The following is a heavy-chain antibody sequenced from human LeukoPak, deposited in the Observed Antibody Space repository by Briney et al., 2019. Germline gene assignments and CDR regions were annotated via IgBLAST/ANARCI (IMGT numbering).Heavy chain of an antibody. J-gene: IGHJ4*02. D-gene: IGHD5-18*01. V-gene: IGHV1-2*02. Sequence: GASVKVSCKASGYTFTGYYMHWVRQAPGEGLEWMGWINPNSGDTNYAQKFQGRVTMTRDTSISTAYMELSRLRSDDTAVYFCARVRDTAMITLDYWGQGTLVTVSS. CDR1: GYTFTGYY. CDR3: ARVRDTAMITLDY. CDR2: INPNSGDT.